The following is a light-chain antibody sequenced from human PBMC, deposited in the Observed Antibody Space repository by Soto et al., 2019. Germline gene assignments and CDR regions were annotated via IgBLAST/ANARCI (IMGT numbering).Light chain of an antibody. CDR3: CSYAGIYTWV. Sequence: QSALTQPRSVSGSPGQSVTISCTGTSSDVGGYNYVSWYQQHPGKAPKLLIYAVNMRPSGVPDRFSGSKSGNTASLTISGLQAEDEADYSCCSYAGIYTWVFGGGTKVTVL. CDR1: SSDVGGYNY. J-gene: IGLJ3*02. V-gene: IGLV2-11*01. CDR2: AVN.